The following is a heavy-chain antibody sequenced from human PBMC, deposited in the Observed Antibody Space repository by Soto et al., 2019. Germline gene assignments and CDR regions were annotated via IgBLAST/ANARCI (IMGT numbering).Heavy chain of an antibody. D-gene: IGHD4-17*01. CDR3: ARLDGDYVLPYGMDV. CDR1: GGSISSGDYY. V-gene: IGHV4-30-4*01. J-gene: IGHJ6*02. Sequence: QVQLQESGPGLVKPSQTLSLTCTVSGGSISSGDYYWSWIRQPPGKGLEWIGYIYYSGSTYYNPSLKSRLTISVDTSKNQFSLKLSSVTAADTAVYYCARLDGDYVLPYGMDVWGQGTTVTVSS. CDR2: IYYSGST.